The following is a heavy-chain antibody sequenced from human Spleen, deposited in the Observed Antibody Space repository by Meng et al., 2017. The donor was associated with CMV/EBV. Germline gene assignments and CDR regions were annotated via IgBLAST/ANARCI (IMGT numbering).Heavy chain of an antibody. CDR3: ARRRPPDYYGSGSYYKPERAFDI. V-gene: IGHV4-34*01. D-gene: IGHD3-10*01. Sequence: SETLSLTCAVYGGSFSGYYWSWIRQPPGKGLEWIGEINHSGSTNYNPSLKSRVTISVDTSKNQFSLKLSSVTAADTAVYYCARRRPPDYYGSGSYYKPERAFDIWGQGTMVTVSS. CDR1: GGSFSGYY. J-gene: IGHJ3*02. CDR2: INHSGST.